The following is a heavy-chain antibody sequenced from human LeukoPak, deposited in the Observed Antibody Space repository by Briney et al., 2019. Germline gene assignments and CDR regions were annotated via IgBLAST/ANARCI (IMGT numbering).Heavy chain of an antibody. Sequence: ASVKVSCKASGGTFSSYAISWVRQAPGQGLEWMGGIIPIFGTANYAQKFQGRVTITTDESTSTAYMELSSLRSEDTAVYYCARDSIAHTGTTDYYYMDVWGKGTTVTVSS. D-gene: IGHD1-7*01. CDR3: ARDSIAHTGTTDYYYMDV. V-gene: IGHV1-69*05. CDR1: GGTFSSYA. CDR2: IIPIFGTA. J-gene: IGHJ6*03.